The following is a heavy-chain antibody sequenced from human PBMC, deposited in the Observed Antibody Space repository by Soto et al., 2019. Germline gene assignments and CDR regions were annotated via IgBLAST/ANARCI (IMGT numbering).Heavy chain of an antibody. CDR3: AKVKLTYSSRWFNDAFDI. CDR1: GFTFSSYG. V-gene: IGHV3-30*18. Sequence: PGGSLRLSCAASGFTFSSYGMHWVRQAPGKGLEWVAVISYDGSNKYYADSVKGRFTISRDNSKNTLYLQMNSLRAEDTAVYYCAKVKLTYSSRWFNDAFDIWGQGTMVTVSS. J-gene: IGHJ3*02. D-gene: IGHD6-13*01. CDR2: ISYDGSNK.